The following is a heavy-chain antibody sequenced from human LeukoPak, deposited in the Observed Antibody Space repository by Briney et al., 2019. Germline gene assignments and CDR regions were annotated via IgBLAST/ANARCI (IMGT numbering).Heavy chain of an antibody. CDR3: AKVMKGSERLTMVRGVIIKTAGLYYMDV. V-gene: IGHV3-23*01. D-gene: IGHD3-10*01. CDR1: GFTLSSYG. CDR2: ISASGGST. J-gene: IGHJ6*03. Sequence: GGSLRLSCAASGFTLSSYGMSWVRQAPGKGLEWVTSISASGGSTDYADSVKGRFTISRDNSKNTVYLQMNSLRAEDTAVYYCAKVMKGSERLTMVRGVIIKTAGLYYMDVWGKGTTVTVSS.